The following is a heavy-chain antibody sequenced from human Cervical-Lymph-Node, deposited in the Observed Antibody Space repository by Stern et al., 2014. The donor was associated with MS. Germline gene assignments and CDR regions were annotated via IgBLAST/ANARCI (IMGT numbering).Heavy chain of an antibody. J-gene: IGHJ3*01. CDR2: INLSDGAT. CDR3: AREGADNDAFDV. Sequence: QLVQSGADVKKPGASVTVSCRTSGYTFIDYYIHWVRQAPGQGLEGMGIINLSDGATTYAQKFQGRVTMTRDTSTNTAYMQLGSLTSEDTAVFFCAREGADNDAFDVWGQGTMVTVSS. CDR1: GYTFIDYY. D-gene: IGHD1-26*01. V-gene: IGHV1-46*03.